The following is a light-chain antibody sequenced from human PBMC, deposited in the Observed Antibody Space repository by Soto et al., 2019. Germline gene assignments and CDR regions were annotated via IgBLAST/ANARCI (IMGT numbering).Light chain of an antibody. CDR3: QQYDKWPLT. J-gene: IGKJ3*01. V-gene: IGKV3-15*01. CDR2: GAS. Sequence: EIVMTQSPATLSVSPGERASLSCRASQSISTNLAWYQQKPGQAPRLLIYGASTRATGIPARFSGSGSGTEFTLTISSPQSEDFEVYYCQQYDKWPLTFGPGTNVYLE. CDR1: QSISTN.